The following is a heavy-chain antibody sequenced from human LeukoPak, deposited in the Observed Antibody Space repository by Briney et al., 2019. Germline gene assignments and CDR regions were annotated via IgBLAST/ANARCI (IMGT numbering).Heavy chain of an antibody. V-gene: IGHV3-48*04. CDR3: ARDLGTAKYRGIVVVNPFDY. Sequence: GGSLRLSCAASGFTFSSYSMNWVRQAPGKGLEWVSYISSSSSTIYYADSVKGRFTISRDNAKNSLYLQMNSLRAEDTAVYYCARDLGTAKYRGIVVVNPFDYWGQGTLVTVSS. CDR2: ISSSSSTI. CDR1: GFTFSSYS. D-gene: IGHD3-22*01. J-gene: IGHJ4*02.